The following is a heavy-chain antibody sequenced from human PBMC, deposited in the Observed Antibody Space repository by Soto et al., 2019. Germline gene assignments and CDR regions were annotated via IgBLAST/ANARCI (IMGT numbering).Heavy chain of an antibody. V-gene: IGHV3-30*18. Sequence: GGSLRLSCAASEFTFSNFGMHWVRQAPGRGLEWVAVISYDGGDKYSADPVKGRFTISRADSKNTLFLQMNSLRAEDTAVYYCAKDSGRGSADYYFDYWGRGTLVTVSS. CDR3: AKDSGRGSADYYFDY. D-gene: IGHD3-10*01. CDR1: EFTFSNFG. CDR2: ISYDGGDK. J-gene: IGHJ4*02.